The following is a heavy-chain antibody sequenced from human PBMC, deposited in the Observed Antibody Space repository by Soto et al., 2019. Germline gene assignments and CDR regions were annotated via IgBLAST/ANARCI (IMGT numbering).Heavy chain of an antibody. J-gene: IGHJ6*02. CDR2: ISGSGGST. Sequence: PGGSLRLSCAASGFTFSSYAMSWVRQAPGKGLEWVSAISGSGGSTYYADSVKGRFTISRDNSKNTLYLQMNSLRAEDTAVYYCAKAAPEYSSGWYFGDYYYGMDVWGQGTTVTVSS. D-gene: IGHD6-19*01. V-gene: IGHV3-23*01. CDR3: AKAAPEYSSGWYFGDYYYGMDV. CDR1: GFTFSSYA.